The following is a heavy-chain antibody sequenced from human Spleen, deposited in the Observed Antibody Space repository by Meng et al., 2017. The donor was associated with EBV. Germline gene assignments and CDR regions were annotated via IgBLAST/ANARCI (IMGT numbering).Heavy chain of an antibody. CDR1: GGSISSSSYY. Sequence: GQGLVRPSHTLSLTCTVSGGSISSSSYYWGWIRQPPGKGLEWIGSIYYSGSTYYNPSLKSRVTISVDTSKNQFSLKLSSVTAADTAVYYCASPYGSGTGWFDPWGQGTLVTVSS. J-gene: IGHJ5*02. CDR2: IYYSGST. D-gene: IGHD3-10*01. V-gene: IGHV4-39*07. CDR3: ASPYGSGTGWFDP.